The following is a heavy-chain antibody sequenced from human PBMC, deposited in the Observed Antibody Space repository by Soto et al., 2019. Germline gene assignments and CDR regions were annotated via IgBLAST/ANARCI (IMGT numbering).Heavy chain of an antibody. J-gene: IGHJ6*02. Sequence: QVQLVQSGAAVKKPGSSVKVSCKASGGTFSSYSISWVRQAPGQGLEWMGRIIPILGIANYAQKFQGRVTISADKSTSTAYMELRSLRSEDTAVYYCARGGDGDTPGMDVWGQGTTVTVSS. CDR1: GGTFSSYS. CDR3: ARGGDGDTPGMDV. CDR2: IIPILGIA. V-gene: IGHV1-69*02.